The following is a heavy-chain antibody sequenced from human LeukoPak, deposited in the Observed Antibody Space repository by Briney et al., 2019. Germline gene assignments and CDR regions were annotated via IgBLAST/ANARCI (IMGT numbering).Heavy chain of an antibody. CDR1: GFTFSDYY. CDR2: ISSSSSYI. J-gene: IGHJ4*02. Sequence: GGSLRLSCAVSGFTFSDYYMNWIRQAPGKGLEWVSSISSSSSYIYYADSVKGRFTISRDNAKNSLYLQMNSLRAEDTAVYYCASRRSSTRPGDYWGQGTLVTVSS. V-gene: IGHV3-21*01. CDR3: ASRRSSTRPGDY. D-gene: IGHD6-6*01.